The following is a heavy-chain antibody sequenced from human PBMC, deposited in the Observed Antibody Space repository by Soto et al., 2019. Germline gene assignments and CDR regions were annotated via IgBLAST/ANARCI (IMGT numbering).Heavy chain of an antibody. D-gene: IGHD3-16*01. J-gene: IGHJ4*02. CDR3: ARDRRGSGGYYFDY. CDR2: ISSSSSYT. CDR1: GLNFRDYY. V-gene: IGHV3-11*05. Sequence: GGSLRLSCAASGLNFRDYYMSWIRQAPGKGLEWVSYISSSSSYTNYADSVKGRFTISRDKAKNSLYLQMNSLRAEDTAVYYRARDRRGSGGYYFDYWGQGTLVTVSS.